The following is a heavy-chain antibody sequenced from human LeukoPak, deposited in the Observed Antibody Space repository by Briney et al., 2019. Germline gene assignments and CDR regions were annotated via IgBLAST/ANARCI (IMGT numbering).Heavy chain of an antibody. D-gene: IGHD6-6*01. CDR1: GGTFSSYA. V-gene: IGHV1-69*01. Sequence: VASVKVSCTASGGTFSSYAISWVRQAPGQGLEWMGGIIPIFGTANYAQKFQGRVTITADESTSTAYMELSSLRSEDTAVYYCARGGAARLHFQNWGQGTLVTVSS. J-gene: IGHJ1*01. CDR2: IIPIFGTA. CDR3: ARGGAARLHFQN.